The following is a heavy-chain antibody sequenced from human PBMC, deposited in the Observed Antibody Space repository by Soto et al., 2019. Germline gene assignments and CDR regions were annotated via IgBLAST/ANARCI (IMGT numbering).Heavy chain of an antibody. V-gene: IGHV4-59*01. CDR2: IYYTGST. J-gene: IGHJ4*02. CDR3: TRVGGYYGDYPNFDY. Sequence: ASETLSLTCTVSGSSISPFYWSWIRQPPGKGLEWIGYIYYTGSTKYNPSLKSRVTLSLGTSRNQLSLKLSSVTAADTAMYYCTRVGGYYGDYPNFDYWGPGTLVTVSS. D-gene: IGHD4-17*01. CDR1: GSSISPFY.